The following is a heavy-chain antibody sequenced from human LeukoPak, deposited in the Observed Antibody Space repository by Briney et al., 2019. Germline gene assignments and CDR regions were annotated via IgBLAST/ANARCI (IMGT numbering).Heavy chain of an antibody. D-gene: IGHD2-2*01. CDR3: KVVVVPTAMENDASDI. CDR1: GFTFSSYG. J-gene: IGHJ3*02. CDR2: IRYDGSNK. Sequence: GGSLRLSCAASGFTFSSYGMHWVRQAPGKGLEWVAFIRYDGSNKYYADSVKGRFTISRDNSKNTLYLQMNSLRGEDTAVYYCKVVVVPTAMENDASDIWGQGTMVTVSS. V-gene: IGHV3-30*02.